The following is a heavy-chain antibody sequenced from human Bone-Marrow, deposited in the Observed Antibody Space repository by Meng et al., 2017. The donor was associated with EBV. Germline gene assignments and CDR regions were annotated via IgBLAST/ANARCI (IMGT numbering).Heavy chain of an antibody. V-gene: IGHV1-18*01. CDR1: HNTFTDYH. CDR3: ARDGPGYGYFDF. D-gene: IGHD1-1*01. CDR2: ISTFNGGT. Sequence: QVQLVQAGGEVKKPGASVKVSCKASHNTFTDYHINWVRQAPGQGLEWVGWISTFNGGTNYAQNLQGRVTMTTDTSTTTAYMELRSLRSDDTPVYYCARDGPGYGYFDFWGQGSLVTVSS. J-gene: IGHJ4*02.